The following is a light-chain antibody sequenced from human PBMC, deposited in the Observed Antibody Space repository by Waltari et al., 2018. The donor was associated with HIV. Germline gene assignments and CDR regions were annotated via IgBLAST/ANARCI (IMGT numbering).Light chain of an antibody. V-gene: IGKV2-24*01. CDR1: QSLVHGDGSTY. CDR2: KIF. Sequence: DIVITQTPLSSPVTLGQPASMSCRSSQSLVHGDGSTYLSWLHQRAGQPPRLLIYKIFHRFSGVSDRFSVSGAGTDFTLKINTLEAEDVGVYYFIQATQVPYTSGQGTKLEIK. J-gene: IGKJ2*01. CDR3: IQATQVPYT.